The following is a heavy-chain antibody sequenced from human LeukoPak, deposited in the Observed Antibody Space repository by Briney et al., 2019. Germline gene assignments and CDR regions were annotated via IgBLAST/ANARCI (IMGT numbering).Heavy chain of an antibody. CDR2: IIPIFGTA. V-gene: IGHV1-69*13. CDR1: GGTFSGYA. CDR3: ARDTPLGAYFDY. J-gene: IGHJ4*02. D-gene: IGHD3-16*01. Sequence: ASVKVSCKASGGTFSGYAISWVRQAPGQGLEWMGGIIPIFGTANYAQKFQGRVTITADESTSTAYMELSSLRSEDTAVYYCARDTPLGAYFDYWGQGTLVTVSS.